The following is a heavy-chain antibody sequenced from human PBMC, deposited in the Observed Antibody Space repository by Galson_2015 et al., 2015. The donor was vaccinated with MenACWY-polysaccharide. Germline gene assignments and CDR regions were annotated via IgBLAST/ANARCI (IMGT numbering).Heavy chain of an antibody. V-gene: IGHV3-33*01. Sequence: FLRLSCAASGSRFSNSGMHWVRQAPGKGLEWVAVIQYDGSKIVYADSVKGRFTISRDNSKNTVFLEMNTLGAEDTAVYYCAREGSRIVFHAFDTWGQGTMVTVSS. CDR3: AREGSRIVFHAFDT. CDR2: IQYDGSKI. J-gene: IGHJ3*02. CDR1: GSRFSNSG. D-gene: IGHD2-15*01.